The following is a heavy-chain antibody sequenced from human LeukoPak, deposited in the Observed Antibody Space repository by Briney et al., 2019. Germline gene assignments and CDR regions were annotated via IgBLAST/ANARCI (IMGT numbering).Heavy chain of an antibody. V-gene: IGHV3-53*01. Sequence: GGSLRLSCAASGFTVSSNYMSWVRQAPGKGLEWVSVIYSGGSTYYADSVKGRFTISGDNSKNTLYLQMNSLRAEDTAVYYCAREDTVNGAFDIWGQGTMVTVSS. J-gene: IGHJ3*02. CDR3: AREDTVNGAFDI. CDR2: IYSGGST. CDR1: GFTVSSNY. D-gene: IGHD4-17*01.